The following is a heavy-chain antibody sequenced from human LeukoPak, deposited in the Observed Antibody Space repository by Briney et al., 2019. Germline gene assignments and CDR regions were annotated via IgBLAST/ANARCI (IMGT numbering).Heavy chain of an antibody. CDR2: IYSSGNT. CDR1: GGSISSYF. CDR3: ARGSASPAAIAFDK. V-gene: IGHV4-4*07. Sequence: SETLSHTRTVSGGSISSYFWSWIRQPAGKGLEWIGRIYSSGNTNYNPSLKSRVTMSVDTSKNQFSLKLTSVTAADTAVYYCARGSASPAAIAFDKWGQGTMVTVSS. J-gene: IGHJ3*02. D-gene: IGHD2-2*02.